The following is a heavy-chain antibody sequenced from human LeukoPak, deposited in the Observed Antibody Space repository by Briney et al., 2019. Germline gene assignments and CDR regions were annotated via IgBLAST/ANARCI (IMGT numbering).Heavy chain of an antibody. CDR1: GFTFSTSA. CDR2: ISGSGGST. Sequence: QTGGSLRLSCAASGFTFSTSAMNWVRQAPGKGLEWVSFISGSGGSTYYADSVKGRFTISRDNSKNTLFLQMHSLRAEDTAVYYCAKRANCGGDCYGFAYWGRGTLVTVSS. CDR3: AKRANCGGDCYGFAY. J-gene: IGHJ4*02. V-gene: IGHV3-23*01. D-gene: IGHD2-21*02.